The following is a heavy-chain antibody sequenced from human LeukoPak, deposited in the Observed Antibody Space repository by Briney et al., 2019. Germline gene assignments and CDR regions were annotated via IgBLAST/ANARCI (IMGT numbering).Heavy chain of an antibody. CDR3: AKASRQSSGWYFDY. CDR2: ITGSGGNT. V-gene: IGHV3-23*01. J-gene: IGHJ4*02. CDR1: GFIFSNYA. Sequence: PGGSLRLSCAASGFIFSNYAVSWVRQAPGKGLEWVSAITGSGGNTYSADSVKGQFTISRDNSKNTLSLQMNSLRAEDTAVYYCAKASRQSSGWYFDYWGQGTLVTVSS. D-gene: IGHD6-25*01.